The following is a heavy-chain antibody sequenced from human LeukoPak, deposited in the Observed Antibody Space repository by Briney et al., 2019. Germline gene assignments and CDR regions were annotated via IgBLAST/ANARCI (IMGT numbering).Heavy chain of an antibody. CDR1: GFTFSSYA. J-gene: IGHJ6*02. V-gene: IGHV3-30-3*01. Sequence: GRSLRLSCAASGFTFSSYAMHWVRQAPGKGLEWLAVISYDGSNKYYADSVKGRFTISRDNSKNTLYLQMNSLRAEDTAVYYCARDALGYCSGGSCQTYGMDVWGQGTTVTVSS. CDR2: ISYDGSNK. D-gene: IGHD2-15*01. CDR3: ARDALGYCSGGSCQTYGMDV.